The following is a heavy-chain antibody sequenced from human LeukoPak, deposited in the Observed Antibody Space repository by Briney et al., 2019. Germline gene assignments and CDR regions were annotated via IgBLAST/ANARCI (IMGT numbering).Heavy chain of an antibody. CDR3: AKTQDGGSRYYYYYMDV. CDR2: FGGSGGST. Sequence: AGSLRLSCAASGFTFRSYAMSWVRQAPGKGLEWVSAFGGSGGSTYYADSVKGRFISSRDNSKSTLYLQMNSLRVEDTAVYYCAKTQDGGSRYYYYYMDVWGKGTTVTVSS. V-gene: IGHV3-23*01. CDR1: GFTFRSYA. J-gene: IGHJ6*03. D-gene: IGHD1-26*01.